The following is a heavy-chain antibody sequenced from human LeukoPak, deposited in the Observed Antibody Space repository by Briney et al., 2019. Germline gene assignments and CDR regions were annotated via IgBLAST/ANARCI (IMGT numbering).Heavy chain of an antibody. CDR1: GGSFSGYY. CDR3: AIPSLDAFDI. CDR2: INHSGST. Sequence: SETLSLTCAVYGGSFSGYYWSWIRQPPGKGLEWIGEINHSGSTNYNPSLKSRVAISVDTSKNQFSLKLSSVTAADTAVYYCAIPSLDAFDISSQGTMVTVSS. J-gene: IGHJ3*02. V-gene: IGHV4-34*01.